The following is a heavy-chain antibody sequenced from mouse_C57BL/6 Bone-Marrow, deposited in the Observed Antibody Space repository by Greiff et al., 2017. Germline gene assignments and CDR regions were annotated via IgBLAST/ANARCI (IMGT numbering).Heavy chain of an antibody. Sequence: VQLQQSGPELVKPGASVKMSCKASGYTFTDYNMHWVKQSHGKSLEWIGYINPNNGGTSYNQKFKGKATLTVNKSSSTAYMELRSLTSEDSAVYYCARRRGSKGAWFAYWGQGTLVTVSA. CDR1: GYTFTDYN. V-gene: IGHV1-22*01. CDR2: INPNNGGT. D-gene: IGHD1-1*01. CDR3: ARRRGSKGAWFAY. J-gene: IGHJ3*01.